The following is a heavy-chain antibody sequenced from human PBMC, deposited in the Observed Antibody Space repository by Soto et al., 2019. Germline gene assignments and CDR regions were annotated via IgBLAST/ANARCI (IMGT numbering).Heavy chain of an antibody. Sequence: EVQLVESGGGLVQPGGSLRLSCAASGFTFSNYWMSWVRQAPGKGLEWVAIIKQDGSDKFYVDSVKGRFTISRDNAKNALYLQMNRLRTEDAAVYYCARKRDYAFDYWGRGTLVTVSS. V-gene: IGHV3-7*01. D-gene: IGHD4-17*01. CDR1: GFTFSNYW. CDR3: ARKRDYAFDY. CDR2: IKQDGSDK. J-gene: IGHJ4*02.